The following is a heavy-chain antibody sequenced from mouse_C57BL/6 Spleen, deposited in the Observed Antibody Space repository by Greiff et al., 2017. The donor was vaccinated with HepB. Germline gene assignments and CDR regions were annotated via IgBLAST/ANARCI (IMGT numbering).Heavy chain of an antibody. CDR3: TRRGGSSYENY. V-gene: IGHV1-15*01. J-gene: IGHJ2*01. D-gene: IGHD1-1*01. CDR1: GYTFTDYE. CDR2: IDPETGGT. Sequence: QVQLQQSGAELVRPGASVTLSCKASGYTFTDYEMHWVKQTPVHGLEWIGAIDPETGGTAYNQKFKGKAILTADKSSSTAYMELRSLTSEDSAVYYCTRRGGSSYENYWGQGTTLTVSS.